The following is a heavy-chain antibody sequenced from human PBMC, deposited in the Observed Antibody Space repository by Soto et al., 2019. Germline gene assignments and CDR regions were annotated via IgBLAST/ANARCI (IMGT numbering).Heavy chain of an antibody. D-gene: IGHD3-22*01. Sequence: GGSLRLSCAASGFTFSNYAMSWVRQAPGKGLEWVSGISGSGVSTYYADSVKGRFTISRDNSKNTLYLQMNSLRAEDTAVYYCAKDTDGSVDYWGQGTLVTVSS. CDR3: AKDTDGSVDY. CDR2: ISGSGVST. CDR1: GFTFSNYA. V-gene: IGHV3-23*01. J-gene: IGHJ4*02.